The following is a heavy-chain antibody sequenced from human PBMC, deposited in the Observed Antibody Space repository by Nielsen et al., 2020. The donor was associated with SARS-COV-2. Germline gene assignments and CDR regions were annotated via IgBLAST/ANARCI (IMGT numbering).Heavy chain of an antibody. Sequence: PVKVSCKASGGTFSSYAISWVRQAPGQGLEWMGGIIPIFGTANYAQKFQGRVTITADESTSTAYMELSSLRSEDTAVYYCARDRSGTYQAYIWFDPWGQGTLVTVSS. V-gene: IGHV1-69*13. CDR3: ARDRSGTYQAYIWFDP. CDR2: IIPIFGTA. CDR1: GGTFSSYA. J-gene: IGHJ5*02. D-gene: IGHD2-2*01.